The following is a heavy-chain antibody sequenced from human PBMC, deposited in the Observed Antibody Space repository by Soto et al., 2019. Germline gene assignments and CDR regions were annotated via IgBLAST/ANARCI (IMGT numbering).Heavy chain of an antibody. CDR3: ARHLATISIPKY. J-gene: IGHJ4*02. D-gene: IGHD3-3*01. CDR2: IKQNGSDT. CDR1: GFTFSSYW. V-gene: IGHV3-7*04. Sequence: EVQLVESGGGLVQPGGSLRLSCAASGFTFSSYWMSWVRQAPGKGLEWVANIKQNGSDTYYVDSVKGRITISRDNAKNALYLQMNHLRGEGTAVYYCARHLATISIPKYLGEGTVVTVSS.